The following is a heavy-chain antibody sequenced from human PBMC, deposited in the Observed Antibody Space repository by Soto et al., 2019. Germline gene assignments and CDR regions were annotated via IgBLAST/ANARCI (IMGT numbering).Heavy chain of an antibody. CDR1: GYTFTIYG. CDR2: ISAYNGNT. Sequence: GASVKVSCKASGYTFTIYGISWVLQAPGQGLEWMGWISAYNGNTNYAQKLQGRVTMTTDTSTSTAYMELRSLRSDDTAVYYCARVYYYGSGSPNWFDPSGQRTLVTVSS. CDR3: ARVYYYGSGSPNWFDP. D-gene: IGHD3-10*01. V-gene: IGHV1-18*01. J-gene: IGHJ5*02.